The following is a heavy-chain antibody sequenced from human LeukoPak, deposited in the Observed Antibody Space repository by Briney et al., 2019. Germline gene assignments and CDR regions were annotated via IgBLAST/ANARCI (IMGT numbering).Heavy chain of an antibody. CDR1: GYTFTSYY. Sequence: EASVKVSCKASGYTFTSYYMHWVRQAPGQGLEWMGIINPSGGSTSYAQKFQGRVTMTRDTSTSTVYMELSSLRSEDTAVYYCARVSIVGATTRYFDYWGQGTLVTVSS. D-gene: IGHD1-26*01. CDR2: INPSGGST. J-gene: IGHJ4*02. V-gene: IGHV1-46*01. CDR3: ARVSIVGATTRYFDY.